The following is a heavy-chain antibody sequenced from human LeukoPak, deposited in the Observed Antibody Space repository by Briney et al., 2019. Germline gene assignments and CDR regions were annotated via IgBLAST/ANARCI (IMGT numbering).Heavy chain of an antibody. V-gene: IGHV3-33*01. CDR1: GFIFNHYK. Sequence: GGSLRLSCAASGFIFNHYKMHWVRQVPGKGLEWVAVAWYDGSKEYYADSVKGRFTISRDNAKNSLYLQMNSLRAEDTAVYYCARADRRSGYYLDAFDIWGQGTMVTVSS. D-gene: IGHD3-22*01. CDR3: ARADRRSGYYLDAFDI. J-gene: IGHJ3*02. CDR2: AWYDGSKE.